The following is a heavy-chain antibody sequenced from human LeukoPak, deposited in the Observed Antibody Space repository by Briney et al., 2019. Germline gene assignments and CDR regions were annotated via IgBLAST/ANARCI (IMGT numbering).Heavy chain of an antibody. CDR3: AREGGTIYYYYGMDV. CDR1: GFSFSSNT. Sequence: GGSLRLSCAASGFSFSSNTMNWVRQAPGKGLEWVSSISSSNTYIYYADSLKGRFTISRDNAKNSLYLQMNSLRAEDTAVYYCAREGGTIYYYYGMDVWGQGTTVTVSS. D-gene: IGHD3-16*01. J-gene: IGHJ6*02. CDR2: ISSSNTYI. V-gene: IGHV3-21*01.